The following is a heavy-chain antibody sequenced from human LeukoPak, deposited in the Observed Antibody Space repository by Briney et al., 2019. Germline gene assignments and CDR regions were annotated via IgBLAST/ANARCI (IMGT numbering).Heavy chain of an antibody. CDR3: AKGSSGGIAVAGFPY. D-gene: IGHD6-19*01. J-gene: IGHJ4*02. Sequence: GGSLRLSCVASGFTFDDYAMYWVRQVPGKGLEWVSGISWNSDTIDYVDSVKGRFTISRDNAKNSLFLQMTSLRTEDTALYYCAKGSSGGIAVAGFPYWGQGTLVTVSS. V-gene: IGHV3-9*01. CDR1: GFTFDDYA. CDR2: ISWNSDTI.